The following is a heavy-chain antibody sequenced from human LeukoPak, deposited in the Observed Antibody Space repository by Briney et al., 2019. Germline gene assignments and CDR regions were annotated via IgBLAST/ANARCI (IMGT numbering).Heavy chain of an antibody. V-gene: IGHV1-46*01. J-gene: IGHJ3*02. D-gene: IGHD6-6*01. CDR3: ARSTTIAARGNSQGAFDI. CDR1: GYTFTSYY. CDR2: INPSGGST. Sequence: ASVKVSCKASGYTFTSYYMHWVRQAPGQGLEWMGIINPSGGSTSYAQKFQGRVTMTRDTSTSTVYMELSSLRSEDTAVYYCARSTTIAARGNSQGAFDIWGQGTMVTVSS.